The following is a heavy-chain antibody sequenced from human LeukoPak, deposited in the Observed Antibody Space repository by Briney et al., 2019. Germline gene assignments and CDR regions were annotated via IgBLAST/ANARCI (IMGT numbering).Heavy chain of an antibody. J-gene: IGHJ4*02. Sequence: GGSLRLSCAASGFTFSSYAMHWVRRAPGKGLEWVAVISYDGSNKYYADSVKGRFTISRDNSKNTLYLQMNSLRAEDTAVYYCARSKYQLPPLDYWGQGTLVTVSS. CDR2: ISYDGSNK. V-gene: IGHV3-30*01. D-gene: IGHD2-2*01. CDR3: ARSKYQLPPLDY. CDR1: GFTFSSYA.